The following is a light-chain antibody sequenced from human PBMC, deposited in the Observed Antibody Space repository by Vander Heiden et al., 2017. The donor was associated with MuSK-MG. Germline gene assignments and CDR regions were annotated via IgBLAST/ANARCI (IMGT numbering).Light chain of an antibody. CDR3: QQYNTYSLLT. CDR2: QAS. J-gene: IGKJ4*01. Sequence: DIQMTQSPSTLSASVGDRVTITCRVSQSISAWLAWYQQKPGQAPKLLIYQASTLQSGVPSRFSGSGSGREFTLTISSLQPDDFATYYCQQYNTYSLLTFGGGTKVEIK. V-gene: IGKV1-5*03. CDR1: QSISAW.